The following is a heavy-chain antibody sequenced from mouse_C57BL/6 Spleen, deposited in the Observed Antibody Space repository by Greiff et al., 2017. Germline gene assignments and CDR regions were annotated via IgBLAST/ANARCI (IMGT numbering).Heavy chain of an antibody. J-gene: IGHJ3*01. CDR1: GYTFTDYE. CDR3: TRGEQLRPWFAY. Sequence: QVQLQQSGAELVRPGASVTLSCKASGYTFTDYEMHWVKQTPVHGLEWIGAIDPETDGTAYNQKFKGKAILTADKSSSTAYMELRSLTSEDSAVYYCTRGEQLRPWFAYWGQGTLVTVSA. V-gene: IGHV1-15*01. CDR2: IDPETDGT. D-gene: IGHD3-2*02.